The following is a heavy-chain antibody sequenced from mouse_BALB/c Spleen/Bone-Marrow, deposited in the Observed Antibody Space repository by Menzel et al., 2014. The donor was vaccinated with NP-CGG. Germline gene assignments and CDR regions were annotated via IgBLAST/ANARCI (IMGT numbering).Heavy chain of an antibody. CDR2: ILPGSASN. J-gene: IGHJ3*01. Sequence: QVQLKESGAELMKPGASVKISCKATGYTFSSYWLEWVKQRPGHGPERIGEILPGSASNNYNEKFKGKATFAADTSSNTAYMQLSSLTSEDSAVYYCARGGYYGPRFAFWGQGTLVTVSA. V-gene: IGHV1-9*01. CDR3: ARGGYYGPRFAF. CDR1: GYTFSSYW. D-gene: IGHD1-2*01.